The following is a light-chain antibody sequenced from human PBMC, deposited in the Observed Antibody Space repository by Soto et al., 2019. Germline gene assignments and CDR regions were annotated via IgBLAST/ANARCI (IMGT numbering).Light chain of an antibody. J-gene: IGKJ1*01. CDR2: VAS. CDR1: QTVDRN. V-gene: IGKV3-15*01. CDR3: QQFSNWPPWT. Sequence: EIGLTQSPATVSWSPGESGTLSVRAGQTVDRNIAWYQQEPGQAPRLLIYVASTRATDVPARFSGSGSGTEFTLTISTLQSEDSAVYYCQQFSNWPPWTFGQGTKV.